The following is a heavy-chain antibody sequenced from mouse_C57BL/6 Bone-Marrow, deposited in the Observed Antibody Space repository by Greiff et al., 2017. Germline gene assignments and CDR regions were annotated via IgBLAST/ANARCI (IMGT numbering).Heavy chain of an antibody. J-gene: IGHJ3*01. Sequence: QVQLQQPGAELVKPGASVKLSCKASGYTFTSYCMHWVKQRPGRGLEWIGRIYPNSGGTKYNEKFKSKATLTVDKPSSTASMQLSSLTSADSAVYYYEREEEGWFAYWGRGKLVTVSA. V-gene: IGHV1-72*01. CDR3: EREEEGWFAY. CDR2: IYPNSGGT. CDR1: GYTFTSYC.